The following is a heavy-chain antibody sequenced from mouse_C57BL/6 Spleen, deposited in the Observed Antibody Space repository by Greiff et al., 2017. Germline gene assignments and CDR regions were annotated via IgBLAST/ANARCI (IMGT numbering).Heavy chain of an antibody. J-gene: IGHJ4*01. Sequence: DVKLQESGPGLVKPSQSLSLTCSVTGYSITSGYYWNWIRQFPGNKLEWMGYISYDGSNNYNPSLKNRISITRDTSKNQFFLKLNSVTTEDTATYYCARAGGNYGVSYAMDYWGQGTSVTVSS. CDR1: GYSITSGYY. CDR3: ARAGGNYGVSYAMDY. D-gene: IGHD2-1*01. CDR2: ISYDGSN. V-gene: IGHV3-6*01.